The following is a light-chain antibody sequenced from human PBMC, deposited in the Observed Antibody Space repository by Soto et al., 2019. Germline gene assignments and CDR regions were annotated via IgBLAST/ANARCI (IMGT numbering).Light chain of an antibody. CDR3: HHYTNWPLT. CDR1: HSVSSR. V-gene: IGKV3-15*01. CDR2: GAS. Sequence: EIVMTQSPATLSVSPGERATLSCRASHSVSSRLAWYQQKPGQAPRLLIYGASTRATGLPARFSGSWSGTEFTLTISSLQSEDFAVYYCHHYTNWPLTFGGGTKVEIK. J-gene: IGKJ4*01.